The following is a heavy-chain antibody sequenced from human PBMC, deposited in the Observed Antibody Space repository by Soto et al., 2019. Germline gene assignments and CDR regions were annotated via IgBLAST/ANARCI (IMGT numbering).Heavy chain of an antibody. CDR2: IIPIFGTA. CDR1: GGTFSSYA. V-gene: IGHV1-69*13. J-gene: IGHJ4*02. CDR3: ANMGSREGYNPDYYFDY. Sequence: GASVKVSCKASGGTFSSYAISWVRQAPGQGLEWMGGIIPIFGTANYAQKFQGRVTITADESTSTAYMELSSLRSEDTAVYYCANMGSREGYNPDYYFDYGGQGPLVTVSS. D-gene: IGHD3-10*01.